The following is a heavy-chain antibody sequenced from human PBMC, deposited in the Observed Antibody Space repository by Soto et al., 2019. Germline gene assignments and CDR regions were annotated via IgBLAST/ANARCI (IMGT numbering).Heavy chain of an antibody. CDR2: ISGSGGST. D-gene: IGHD2-15*01. CDR1: GFTFSSYA. Sequence: LRLSCAASGFTFSSYAMSWFRQAPGKRLEWVSAISGSGGSTYYADSVKGRFTISRDNSKNTLYLQMNSLRAEDTAVYYCAKGVVVAATKIPWFDPWGQGTLVTVSS. CDR3: AKGVVVAATKIPWFDP. V-gene: IGHV3-23*01. J-gene: IGHJ5*02.